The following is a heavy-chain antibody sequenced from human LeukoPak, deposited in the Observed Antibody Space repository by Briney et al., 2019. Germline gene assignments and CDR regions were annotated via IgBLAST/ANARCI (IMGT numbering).Heavy chain of an antibody. V-gene: IGHV4-39*07. CDR3: ARGGSGYDSFDY. CDR2: IYYSGST. J-gene: IGHJ4*02. D-gene: IGHD5-12*01. Sequence: SETLSLTCTVSGGSITSSSYYWGWIRQPPGKGLEWTASIYYSGSTYYNPSLKSRVTISVDTSKNQFSLKLSSVTAADTAVYFCARGGSGYDSFDYWGQGTLVTVSS. CDR1: GGSITSSSYY.